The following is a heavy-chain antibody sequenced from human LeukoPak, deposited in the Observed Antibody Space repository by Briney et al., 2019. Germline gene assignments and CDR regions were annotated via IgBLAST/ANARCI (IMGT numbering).Heavy chain of an antibody. Sequence: GRSLRLSCAASGFTFSSYAMHWVRQAPGKGLEWVAVISYDGSNKYYADSVKGRFTISRDNSKNTLYLQMNSLRAEDTAVYYCARSHSSGWYSAGLPFGPWGQGTLVTVSS. J-gene: IGHJ5*02. CDR3: ARSHSSGWYSAGLPFGP. CDR2: ISYDGSNK. D-gene: IGHD6-19*01. V-gene: IGHV3-30-3*01. CDR1: GFTFSSYA.